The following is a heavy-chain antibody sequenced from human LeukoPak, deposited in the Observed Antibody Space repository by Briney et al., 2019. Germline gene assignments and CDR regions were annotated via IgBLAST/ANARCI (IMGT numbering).Heavy chain of an antibody. Sequence: GGSLRLSCAVSGITFSSYAMSWVRQAPGKGPEWVSNINGNSSTTYYADSVKGRFTISRDNSKDTLFLQMNSLRAEDTAIYYCAKDSRGDCSSSSCYAGAWYFDLWGRGTLVTVSS. CDR3: AKDSRGDCSSSSCYAGAWYFDL. J-gene: IGHJ2*01. CDR2: INGNSSTT. D-gene: IGHD2-15*01. V-gene: IGHV3-23*01. CDR1: GITFSSYA.